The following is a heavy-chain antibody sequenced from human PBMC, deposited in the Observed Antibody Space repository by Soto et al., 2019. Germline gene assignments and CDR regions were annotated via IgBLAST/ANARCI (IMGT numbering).Heavy chain of an antibody. V-gene: IGHV4-31*03. CDR2: IYYSGST. CDR3: AREYSSSYYYYYGMDV. J-gene: IGHJ6*02. Sequence: SETLSLTCTVSGGSISSGGYYWSWIRQHPGKGLEWIGYIYYSGSTYYNPSLKSRVTISVDTSKNQFSLKLSSVTAADTAVYYCAREYSSSYYYYYGMDVWGQGNTVTVSS. CDR1: GGSISSGGYY. D-gene: IGHD6-6*01.